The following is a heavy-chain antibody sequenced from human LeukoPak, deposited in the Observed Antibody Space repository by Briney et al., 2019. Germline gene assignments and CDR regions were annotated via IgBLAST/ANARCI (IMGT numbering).Heavy chain of an antibody. CDR1: GFTFSSYS. CDR2: ISSSSSYI. CDR3: ARLGIAAAGTDY. J-gene: IGHJ4*02. V-gene: IGHV3-21*01. D-gene: IGHD6-13*01. Sequence: GGSLRLSCAASGFTFSSYSMNWVRQAPGKGLEWVSSISSSSSYIYYADSVKGRFTISRDNAKNSLYLQMNSLRAEDTAVYYCARLGIAAAGTDYWGQGTLVTVSP.